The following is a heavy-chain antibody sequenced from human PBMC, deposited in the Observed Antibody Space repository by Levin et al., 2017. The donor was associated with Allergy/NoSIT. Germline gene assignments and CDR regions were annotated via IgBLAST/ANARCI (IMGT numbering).Heavy chain of an antibody. CDR1: GFTFRTYA. J-gene: IGHJ6*02. D-gene: IGHD6-13*01. V-gene: IGHV3-30-3*01. CDR2: ISYDGSVK. Sequence: GESLKISCAASGFTFRTYAMHWVRQAPGKGLEWVAVISYDGSVKYYADSVKGRFTISRDNSQNTLFLQMHSLRDEDTAVYYCASGDSAGAYHDYDMDVWGQGTTVTVSS. CDR3: ASGDSAGAYHDYDMDV.